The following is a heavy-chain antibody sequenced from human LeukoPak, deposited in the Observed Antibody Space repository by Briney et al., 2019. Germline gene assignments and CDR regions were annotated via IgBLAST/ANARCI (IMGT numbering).Heavy chain of an antibody. CDR1: GFSFDRHS. V-gene: IGHV3-21*01. D-gene: IGHD1-26*01. CDR3: ARDQWERPLGAGYFYHGMDV. Sequence: GGSLRLSCVASGFSFDRHSMNWVRQVPGRGLELVSSSATGTGSVSTYTFYADSVKGRFTISRDNAKKAQYLEMNSLRVEDTAIYYCARDQWERPLGAGYFYHGMDVWGRGTAVTVSS. CDR2: SATGTGSVSTYT. J-gene: IGHJ6*02.